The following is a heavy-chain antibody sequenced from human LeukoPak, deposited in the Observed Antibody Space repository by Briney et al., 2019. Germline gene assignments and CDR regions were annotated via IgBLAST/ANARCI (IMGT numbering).Heavy chain of an antibody. J-gene: IGHJ4*02. D-gene: IGHD1-26*01. V-gene: IGHV1-46*01. CDR2: INPSGGST. CDR3: AGVRRGGSYLVY. CDR1: GYTFTGYY. Sequence: ASVKVSCKASGYTFTGYYMHWVRQAPGQGLEWMGIINPSGGSTSYAQKFQGRVTMTRDMSTSTVYKELSSLRSEDTAVYYCAGVRRGGSYLVYWGQGTLVTVSS.